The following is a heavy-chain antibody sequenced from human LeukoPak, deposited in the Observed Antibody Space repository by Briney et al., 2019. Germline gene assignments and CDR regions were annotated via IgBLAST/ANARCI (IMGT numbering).Heavy chain of an antibody. CDR3: ARDNVVDATSGIDY. CDR1: GGSISSSSYY. Sequence: SETLSLTCTVSGGSISSSSYYWGWIRQPPGKGLEWIGSIYYSGSTYYNPSLKSRVTISVDTSKNQFSLKLSSVTAADTAVYFCARDNVVDATSGIDYWGQGTLVTVSS. J-gene: IGHJ4*02. CDR2: IYYSGST. D-gene: IGHD2-15*01. V-gene: IGHV4-39*07.